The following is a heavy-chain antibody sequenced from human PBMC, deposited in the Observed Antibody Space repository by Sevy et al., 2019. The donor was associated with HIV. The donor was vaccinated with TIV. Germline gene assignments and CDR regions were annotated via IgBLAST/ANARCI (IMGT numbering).Heavy chain of an antibody. V-gene: IGHV1-18*01. CDR3: ARAYCSSSSCQEGFDY. Sequence: ASVKVSCKASGYTFTNYGINWVRQAPGQGLEWMGWISAYNGNTKYVQKLQGRVTMTTDTSTSTAYMELRSLRSADTAVYYCARAYCSSSSCQEGFDYWGQGTLVTVSS. CDR2: ISAYNGNT. CDR1: GYTFTNYG. J-gene: IGHJ4*02. D-gene: IGHD2-2*01.